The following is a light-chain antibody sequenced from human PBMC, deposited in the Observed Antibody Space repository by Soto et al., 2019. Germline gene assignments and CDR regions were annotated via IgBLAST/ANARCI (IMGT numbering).Light chain of an antibody. CDR2: KAS. Sequence: DIQMTQSPSTLSASVGDRVTITCRASQSISTWLAWYQQKPGKAPKLLISKASSLESGVPSRFSGSGSGTEFTLTISSLQPDDFATYYCQQYDRYSGTFGQGTKVDIK. CDR3: QQYDRYSGT. J-gene: IGKJ1*01. V-gene: IGKV1-5*03. CDR1: QSISTW.